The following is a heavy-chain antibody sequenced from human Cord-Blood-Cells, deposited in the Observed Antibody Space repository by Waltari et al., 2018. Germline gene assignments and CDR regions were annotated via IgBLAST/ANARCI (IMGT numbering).Heavy chain of an antibody. CDR1: GYTFTGYY. CDR3: ARVRNRYSSSWYDY. CDR2: INPNSGGT. V-gene: IGHV1-2*02. Sequence: QVQLVQSGAEVKKPGASVKVSCKASGYTFTGYYLHWVRQAPGQGLEWMGWINPNSGGTNYAQKFQGRVTMTRDTSISTAYMELSRLRSDDTAVYYCARVRNRYSSSWYDYWAQGTLVTVSS. J-gene: IGHJ4*02. D-gene: IGHD6-13*01.